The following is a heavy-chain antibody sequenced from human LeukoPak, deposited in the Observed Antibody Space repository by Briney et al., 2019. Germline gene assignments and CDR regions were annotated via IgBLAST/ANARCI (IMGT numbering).Heavy chain of an antibody. CDR3: ARFWSVYYDSFDY. Sequence: SETLSLTCTVSGGSIGSGGYYWSWIRQHPGKGLEWIGYIYYSGSTYYNPSLKSRVTISVDTSKNQFSLKLSSVTAADTAVYYCARFWSVYYDSFDYWGQGMLVTVSS. CDR1: GGSIGSGGYY. J-gene: IGHJ4*02. V-gene: IGHV4-31*03. CDR2: IYYSGST. D-gene: IGHD3-3*01.